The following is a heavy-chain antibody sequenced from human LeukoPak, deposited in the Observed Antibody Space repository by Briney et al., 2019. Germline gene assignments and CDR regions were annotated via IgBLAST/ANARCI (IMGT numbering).Heavy chain of an antibody. CDR2: ISSSSSTK. V-gene: IGHV3-48*02. D-gene: IGHD2-15*01. CDR1: GFTFSSYW. J-gene: IGHJ4*02. Sequence: GGSLRLSCAASGFTFSSYWMSWVRQAPGKGLEWVSDISSSSSTKSYADSVKGRFTISRDNAKNLLYLQMNSLREEDTAVYYCARDHEGGSFDHWGQGTLVTVSS. CDR3: ARDHEGGSFDH.